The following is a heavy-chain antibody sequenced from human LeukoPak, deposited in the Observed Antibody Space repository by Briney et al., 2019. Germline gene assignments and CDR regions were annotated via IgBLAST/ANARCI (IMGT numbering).Heavy chain of an antibody. V-gene: IGHV3-21*01. CDR1: GFTFSNYA. CDR3: TRENDQGFDY. CDR2: FGTRSSSI. D-gene: IGHD3-16*01. Sequence: GGSLRLSCAASGFTFSNYAMNWVRQAPGKGLEWVSSFGTRSSSIYYAHSVTGRFIVSRDNAKNSLFLQMNSLRAEDTAVYYCTRENDQGFDYWGQGTLVTVSS. J-gene: IGHJ4*02.